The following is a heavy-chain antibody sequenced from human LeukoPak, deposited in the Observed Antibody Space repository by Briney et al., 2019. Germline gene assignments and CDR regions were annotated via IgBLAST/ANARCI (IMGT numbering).Heavy chain of an antibody. V-gene: IGHV3-23*01. D-gene: IGHD6-6*01. CDR2: ISGSGDRR. CDR1: GFTFSSYA. Sequence: PGGSLRLSCAASGFTFSSYAMSWVRQAPGKGLEWVSGISGSGDRRNYADSVKGRFTISRDNSKNTLYLQMNSLRAEDTAVYYCAKESIAARPSYFDYWGQGTLVTVSS. CDR3: AKESIAARPSYFDY. J-gene: IGHJ4*02.